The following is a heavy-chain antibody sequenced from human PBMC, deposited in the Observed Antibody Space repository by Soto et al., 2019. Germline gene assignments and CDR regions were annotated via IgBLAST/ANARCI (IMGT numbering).Heavy chain of an antibody. CDR2: IWYDGSNK. Sequence: PGGSLRLSCAASGTTLSSYGMHWVRQAPGKGLEWVAVIWYDGSNKYYADSVKGRFTISRDNSKNTLYLQMNSLRAEDTAVYYCAGAKSDCSGGRCYSGWFDPWGQGTLVTVSS. D-gene: IGHD2-15*01. V-gene: IGHV3-33*01. J-gene: IGHJ5*02. CDR1: GTTLSSYG. CDR3: AGAKSDCSGGRCYSGWFDP.